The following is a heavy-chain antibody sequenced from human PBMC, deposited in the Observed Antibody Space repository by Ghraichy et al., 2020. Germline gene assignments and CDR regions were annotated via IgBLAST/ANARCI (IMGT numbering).Heavy chain of an antibody. D-gene: IGHD3-22*01. V-gene: IGHV4-59*01. Sequence: SETLSLTCSVSGGSISNYYWSWIRQPPGKGLEWIGYIYYSGSTNYNPSLKSRVTISVDTSKNQFSLKLTSVTAADTAVYYCVRVGNSGYMTFDPWGQGTLVTVSS. CDR1: GGSISNYY. CDR3: VRVGNSGYMTFDP. J-gene: IGHJ5*02. CDR2: IYYSGST.